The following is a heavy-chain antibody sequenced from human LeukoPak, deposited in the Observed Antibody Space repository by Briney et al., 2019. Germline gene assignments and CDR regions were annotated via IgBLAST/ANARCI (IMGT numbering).Heavy chain of an antibody. D-gene: IGHD3-10*01. CDR3: AKDRGSGSYPDY. J-gene: IGHJ4*02. V-gene: IGHV3-30*18. CDR2: ISYDGSNK. CDR1: GFTFSSYG. Sequence: PGGSLRLSCAASGFTFSSYGMHWVRQAPGKGLEWVAVISYDGSNKYYADSVKGRFTISRDNSKNTLYLQMNSLRAEDTAAYYCAKDRGSGSYPDYWGQGTLVTVSS.